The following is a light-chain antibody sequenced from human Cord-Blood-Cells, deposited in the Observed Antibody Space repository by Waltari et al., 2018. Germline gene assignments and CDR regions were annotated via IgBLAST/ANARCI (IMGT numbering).Light chain of an antibody. CDR2: DVS. Sequence: QSALTQPRSVSGSPGQSVTISCTGTSSDVGGYNYVSWYQQHPGKAPKLMIYDVSKRPSGVADRFSGSKSGITASLTISGLQAEDEAEYYCCSYAGSYTYVVGTGTKVTVL. CDR3: CSYAGSYTYV. V-gene: IGLV2-11*01. J-gene: IGLJ1*01. CDR1: SSDVGGYNY.